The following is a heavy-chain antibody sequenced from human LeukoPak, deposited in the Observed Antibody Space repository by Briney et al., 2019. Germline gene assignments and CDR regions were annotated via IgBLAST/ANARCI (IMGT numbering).Heavy chain of an antibody. CDR1: GFTFSSYA. V-gene: IGHV3-30*18. CDR2: ISYDGSNK. D-gene: IGHD2-15*01. J-gene: IGHJ3*02. Sequence: GRSLRLSCAASGFTFSSYAMHWVRQAPGKGLEWVAVISYDGSNKYYGDSVKGRFTISRDNSKNTLYLQMKSLRVEDTAVYYCAKSLLGMLGAFDIWGQGTMVTVSS. CDR3: AKSLLGMLGAFDI.